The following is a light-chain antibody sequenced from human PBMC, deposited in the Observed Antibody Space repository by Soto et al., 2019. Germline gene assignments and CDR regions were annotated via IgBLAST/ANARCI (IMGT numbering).Light chain of an antibody. V-gene: IGLV2-23*01. CDR2: EGS. J-gene: IGLJ2*01. Sequence: ALTQPASVSGSPGQSITISCPGTSSDVGSYNLVSWYQQHPGKAPKLIIYEGSKRPSGVSNRFSGSKSGNTASLTISGLQAEDEADYYCCSYAGSSTVVFGGGTKVTVL. CDR3: CSYAGSSTVV. CDR1: SSDVGSYNL.